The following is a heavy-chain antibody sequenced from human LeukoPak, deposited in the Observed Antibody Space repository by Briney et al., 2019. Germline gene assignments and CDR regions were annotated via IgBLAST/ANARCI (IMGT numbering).Heavy chain of an antibody. Sequence: GGSLSLSCAASGYSFSSFWIYWVRQVPGKGLVYVSRVNNEGTGRTYADSVKGRFTISRDNAKNTVYLQMNSLRDEDTAVYYCARGGPDHAFDIWGQGTMVTVSA. CDR1: GYSFSSFW. V-gene: IGHV3-74*01. CDR2: VNNEGTGR. D-gene: IGHD1-14*01. J-gene: IGHJ3*02. CDR3: ARGGPDHAFDI.